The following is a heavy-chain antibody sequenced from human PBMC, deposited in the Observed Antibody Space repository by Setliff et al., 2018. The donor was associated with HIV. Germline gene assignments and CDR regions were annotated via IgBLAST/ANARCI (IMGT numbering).Heavy chain of an antibody. CDR1: GASVSNKDYY. Sequence: PSETLSLTCSVSGASVSNKDYYWGWIRQPPGKGLEWIGSIYYDGATYYNPSLESRVIISVDTSKNKLSLQLNFVTAADTAVYYCARHPVTTKTLDPWGQGILVTVSS. D-gene: IGHD4-17*01. V-gene: IGHV4-39*01. J-gene: IGHJ5*02. CDR3: ARHPVTTKTLDP. CDR2: IYYDGAT.